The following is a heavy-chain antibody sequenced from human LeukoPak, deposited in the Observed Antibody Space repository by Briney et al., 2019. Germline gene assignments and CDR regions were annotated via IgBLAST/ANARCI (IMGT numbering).Heavy chain of an antibody. Sequence: ASVKVSCKASGYTFTGYYMHWVRQAPGQGLEWMGWINPNSGGTNYAQKFQGRVTMTRDTSISTAYMELSRLRSDDTAVYYCARVTASYDSSELDWGQGTLVTVSS. CDR3: ARVTASYDSSELD. CDR2: INPNSGGT. CDR1: GYTFTGYY. D-gene: IGHD3-22*01. V-gene: IGHV1-2*02. J-gene: IGHJ4*02.